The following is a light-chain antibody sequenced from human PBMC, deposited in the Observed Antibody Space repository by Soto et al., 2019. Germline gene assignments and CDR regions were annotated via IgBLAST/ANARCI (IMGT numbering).Light chain of an antibody. Sequence: QSALTQPRSVSGSPGQSVTISCTGTSSDVGGYNFVSWYQQHPGKAPKLMIYDVNKRPSGVPDRFSGSKSGNTASLTSSGLQAEDEADYYCCSYAGSPWVFGGGAKLTVL. CDR3: CSYAGSPWV. CDR1: SSDVGGYNF. J-gene: IGLJ3*02. V-gene: IGLV2-11*01. CDR2: DVN.